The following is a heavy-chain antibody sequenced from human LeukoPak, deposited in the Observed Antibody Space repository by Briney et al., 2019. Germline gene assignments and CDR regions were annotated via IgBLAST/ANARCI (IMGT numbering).Heavy chain of an antibody. CDR2: ISGSGGST. J-gene: IGHJ4*02. CDR3: ASHHYYDSSGLDDYFDY. D-gene: IGHD3-22*01. V-gene: IGHV3-23*01. Sequence: GSLRLSCAASGLTFSSYAMSWVRQAPGKGLEWVSAISGSGGSTYYADSVKGRFTISRDNSKNTLYLQMNSLRAEDTAVYYCASHHYYDSSGLDDYFDYWGQGTLVTVSS. CDR1: GLTFSSYA.